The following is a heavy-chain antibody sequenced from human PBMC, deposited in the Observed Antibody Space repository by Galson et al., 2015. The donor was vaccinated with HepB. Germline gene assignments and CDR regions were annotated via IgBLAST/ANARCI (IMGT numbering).Heavy chain of an antibody. J-gene: IGHJ6*02. Sequence: SLRLSCAASGFTFSNAWMSWVRQAPGKGLEWVGRIKSKTDGGTTDYAAPVKGRFTISRDDSKNTLHLQMNSLKTEDTAVYYCTTRIFGVVGVDVWGQGTTVTVSS. CDR2: IKSKTDGGTT. CDR1: GFTFSNAW. V-gene: IGHV3-15*01. D-gene: IGHD3-3*01. CDR3: TTRIFGVVGVDV.